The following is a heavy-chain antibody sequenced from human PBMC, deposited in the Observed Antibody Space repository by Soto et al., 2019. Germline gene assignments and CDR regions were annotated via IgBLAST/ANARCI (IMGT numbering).Heavy chain of an antibody. CDR3: ARMRQLVGYLYYYMDV. CDR2: ISAYNGNT. J-gene: IGHJ6*03. CDR1: GYTFTNYG. V-gene: IGHV1-18*01. D-gene: IGHD6-6*01. Sequence: GASVKVSCKASGYTFTNYGITWVRQAPGQGLEWMGWISAYNGNTHYTQRLQGRVTMTTDTSTSTAYMELRGLRSDDTAVYYCARMRQLVGYLYYYMDVWGKGTTVTVSS.